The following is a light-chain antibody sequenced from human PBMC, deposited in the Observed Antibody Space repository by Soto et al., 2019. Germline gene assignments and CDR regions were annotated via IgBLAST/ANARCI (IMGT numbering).Light chain of an antibody. CDR1: SSDVGGYNY. CDR3: SSYTSSSTLV. CDR2: EVS. V-gene: IGLV2-14*01. J-gene: IGLJ3*02. Sequence: QSALTQPASVSGSPGQSITISCTGTSSDVGGYNYVSWYQQHPGKAPKLMIYEVSNRPSGVSNRFSGSKSGNTAALTISGRQAEDEADYYCSSYTSSSTLVLGGGTKVTV.